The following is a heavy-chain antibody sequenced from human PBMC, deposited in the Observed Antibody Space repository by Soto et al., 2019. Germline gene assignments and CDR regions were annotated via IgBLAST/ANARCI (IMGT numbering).Heavy chain of an antibody. CDR2: ISAYNGNT. D-gene: IGHD2-15*01. Sequence: QVQLVQSGAEVKKPGASVKVSCKASGYTFTSYGISWVRQAPGQGLEWMGRISAYNGNTNYAQKLQGRVTMTTDTSTSTADRELRSLRSDDTAVYYCARVVGALGHWFDPWGQGTLVTVSS. V-gene: IGHV1-18*01. CDR3: ARVVGALGHWFDP. CDR1: GYTFTSYG. J-gene: IGHJ5*02.